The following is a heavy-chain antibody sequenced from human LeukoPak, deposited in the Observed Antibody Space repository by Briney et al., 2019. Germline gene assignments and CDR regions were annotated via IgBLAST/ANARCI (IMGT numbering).Heavy chain of an antibody. D-gene: IGHD5-24*01. V-gene: IGHV3-7*01. CDR1: GFTFSSYW. CDR3: SRQTRRDGYNYDY. CDR2: IKQDGSEK. Sequence: GGSLRLSCAASGFTFSSYWMSWVRQAPGKGLEWVANIKQDGSEKYYVDSVKGRFTISRDNAKNSLYLQMNSLRAEDTAVYYCSRQTRRDGYNYDYWGQGTSATLSS. J-gene: IGHJ4*02.